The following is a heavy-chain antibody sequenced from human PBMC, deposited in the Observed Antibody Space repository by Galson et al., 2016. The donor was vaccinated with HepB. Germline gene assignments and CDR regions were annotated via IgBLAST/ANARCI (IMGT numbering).Heavy chain of an antibody. CDR1: GFTFSSYA. Sequence: SLRLSCAASGFTFSSYAMRWVRQAPGKGLEWVSGISGRGGSTYYADSVKGRFTISRDNSKNTLYLQMNSLRAEDTAVYYCAKSLLGVTLVSYYYGMDVWGQGTTVTVSS. D-gene: IGHD2-21*02. J-gene: IGHJ6*02. CDR2: ISGRGGST. CDR3: AKSLLGVTLVSYYYGMDV. V-gene: IGHV3-23*01.